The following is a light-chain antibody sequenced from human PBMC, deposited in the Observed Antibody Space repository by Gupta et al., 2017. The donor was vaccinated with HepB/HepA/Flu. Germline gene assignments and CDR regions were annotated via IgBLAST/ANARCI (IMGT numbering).Light chain of an antibody. V-gene: IGLV2-23*02. CDR3: CSYAGSSTLV. CDR1: SSDVGSYNL. CDR2: DVS. J-gene: IGLJ3*02. Sequence: QSLLTQPAFVCVSPGQSLPISCTRTSSDVGSYNLVSWYQQHPGKAPNLIIYDVSKRPSGVSNRFSGSKSANTASLTIAGLQAEDEAYHYCCSYAGSSTLVFGGGTKLTVL.